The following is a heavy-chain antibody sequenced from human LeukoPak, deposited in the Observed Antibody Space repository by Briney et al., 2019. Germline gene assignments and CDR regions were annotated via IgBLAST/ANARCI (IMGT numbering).Heavy chain of an antibody. J-gene: IGHJ1*01. CDR1: GGSISSGGYY. CDR2: IYYSGST. V-gene: IGHV4-31*03. D-gene: IGHD4-17*01. CDR3: ASWNRVTTSWYEYFQH. Sequence: SETLSLTCTVSGGSISSGGYYWSWIRQHPGKGLEWIGYIYYSGSTYYNPSLKSRVTISVDTSKNQFSLKLSSVTAADTAVYYCASWNRVTTSWYEYFQHWGQGTLVAVSS.